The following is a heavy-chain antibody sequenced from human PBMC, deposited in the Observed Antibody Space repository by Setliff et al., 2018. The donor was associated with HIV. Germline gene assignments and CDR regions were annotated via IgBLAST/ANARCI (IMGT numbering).Heavy chain of an antibody. CDR3: TRGRHYYDILTDYFKEVEYFQY. CDR2: ISHSGST. D-gene: IGHD3-9*01. J-gene: IGHJ1*01. Sequence: SETLSLTCAVYGGSFSGYYWTWIRQTPGKGLEWIGEISHSGSTNYNPSLKSQVTISVDTSKNQFSLRLTSVTAADTAVYYCTRGRHYYDILTDYFKEVEYFQYWGQGTLVTVS. CDR1: GGSFSGYY. V-gene: IGHV4-34*01.